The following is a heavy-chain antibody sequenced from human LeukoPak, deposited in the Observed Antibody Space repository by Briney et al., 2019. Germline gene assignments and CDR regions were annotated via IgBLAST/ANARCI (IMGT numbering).Heavy chain of an antibody. V-gene: IGHV4-59*01. CDR1: GGSLSPNY. Sequence: PPETVSLTCRVSGGSLSPNYWNWVRQTPGKGLEWIGYIHYTGSTSYNPSPKRRLTISVDTSGNQVSLTVKSVTAADTAVYYCARGYHDSRSHYLVAFDLWGQGVLVTVSS. J-gene: IGHJ4*02. CDR2: IHYTGST. D-gene: IGHD3-10*01. CDR3: ARGYHDSRSHYLVAFDL.